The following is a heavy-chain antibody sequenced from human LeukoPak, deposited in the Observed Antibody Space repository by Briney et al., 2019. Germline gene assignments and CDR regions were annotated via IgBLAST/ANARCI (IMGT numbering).Heavy chain of an antibody. Sequence: SVKVSCKASGYTFTSYGINWVRQATGQGLEWMGWMNPNSGNTGYAQKFQGRVTMTRNTSISTAYMELSSLRSEDTAVYYCARVMITFGGVIVTYFDYWGQGTLVTVSS. J-gene: IGHJ4*02. CDR1: GYTFTSYG. CDR3: ARVMITFGGVIVTYFDY. CDR2: MNPNSGNT. D-gene: IGHD3-16*02. V-gene: IGHV1-8*02.